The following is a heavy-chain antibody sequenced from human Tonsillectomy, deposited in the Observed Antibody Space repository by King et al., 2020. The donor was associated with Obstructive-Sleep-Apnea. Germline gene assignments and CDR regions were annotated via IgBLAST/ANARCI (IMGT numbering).Heavy chain of an antibody. J-gene: IGHJ4*02. CDR2: IYYSGST. CDR1: GGSISSGGFS. CDR3: ARRDRTDYFDY. Sequence: QLQESGPGLVKPSQTLSLTCAVSGGSISSGGFSWSWIRQPPGKGLEWIGYIYYSGSTSYNPSLKGRVTISVDTSKNQFSLKVSSVTAADTAVYYCARRDRTDYFDYWGQGTLVTVSS. V-gene: IGHV4-30-4*07. D-gene: IGHD5-24*01.